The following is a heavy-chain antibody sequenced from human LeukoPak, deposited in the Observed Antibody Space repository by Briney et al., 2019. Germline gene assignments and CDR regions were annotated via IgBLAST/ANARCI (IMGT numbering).Heavy chain of an antibody. CDR3: AGGGSCYGGTY. V-gene: IGHV3-66*02. J-gene: IGHJ4*02. D-gene: IGHD2-15*01. Sequence: GGSLRLSCAVSGLTVSTNYMTWVRQAPGKGLECVSVIYDGGSTYYVDSVKGRFTISRDNSKNTLYLQMNSLRAEDTAVYYRAGGGSCYGGTYWGQGTLVTVSS. CDR2: IYDGGST. CDR1: GLTVSTNY.